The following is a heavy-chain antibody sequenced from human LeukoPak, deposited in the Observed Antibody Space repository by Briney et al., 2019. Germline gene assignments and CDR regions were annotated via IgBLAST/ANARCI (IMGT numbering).Heavy chain of an antibody. CDR2: IYHSGST. Sequence: SETLSLTCTVSGGSISSGGYYWSWIRQPPEKGLEWIGYIYHSGSTYYNPSLKSRVTISVDRSKNQFSLKLSSVTAADTAVYYCARLGPRRVYSSSSQDYWGQGTLVTVSS. J-gene: IGHJ4*02. V-gene: IGHV4-30-2*01. D-gene: IGHD6-6*01. CDR1: GGSISSGGYY. CDR3: ARLGPRRVYSSSSQDY.